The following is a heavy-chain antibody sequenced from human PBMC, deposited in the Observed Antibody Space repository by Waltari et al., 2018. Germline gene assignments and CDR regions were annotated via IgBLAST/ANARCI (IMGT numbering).Heavy chain of an antibody. CDR1: GGSISSYY. V-gene: IGHV4-59*08. CDR2: IYYSGST. D-gene: IGHD6-6*01. Sequence: QVQLQESGPGLVKPSETLSLTCTVSGGSISSYYWSWIRQPPGKGLEWIGYIYYSGSTNYNPSLKSRVTISVDTSKNQFSLKLSSVTAADTAVYYCARHKRRFAGSSPSYMDVWGKGTTVTISS. J-gene: IGHJ6*03. CDR3: ARHKRRFAGSSPSYMDV.